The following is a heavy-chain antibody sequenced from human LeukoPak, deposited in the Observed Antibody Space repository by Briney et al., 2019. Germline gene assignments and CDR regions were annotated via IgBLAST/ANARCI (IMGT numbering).Heavy chain of an antibody. Sequence: PGRSLRLSCAASGFTFSSYAMHWVRQAPGKGLEWGAVIPYDGSNKYYADSVKGRFTISRDNSKNTLYLQMNSLRAEDTAVYYCARGGYSSGWYKLGADYWGQGTLVTVSS. CDR3: ARGGYSSGWYKLGADY. J-gene: IGHJ4*02. V-gene: IGHV3-30*04. CDR1: GFTFSSYA. CDR2: IPYDGSNK. D-gene: IGHD6-19*01.